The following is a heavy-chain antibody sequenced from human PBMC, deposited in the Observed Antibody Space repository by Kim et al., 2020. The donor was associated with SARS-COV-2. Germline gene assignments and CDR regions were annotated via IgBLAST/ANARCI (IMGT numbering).Heavy chain of an antibody. D-gene: IGHD6-13*01. CDR1: GYTFTNYG. CDR2: INIYNGNA. J-gene: IGHJ4*02. V-gene: IGHV1-18*01. Sequence: ASVKVSCKASGYTFTNYGISWVRQAPGQGLEWMGWINIYNGNANYAQKLQGRVTMTTDTSTNTAYMELRSLKSDDTAIYYCARDRSSSLFDLWGQGTLVIVSS. CDR3: ARDRSSSLFDL.